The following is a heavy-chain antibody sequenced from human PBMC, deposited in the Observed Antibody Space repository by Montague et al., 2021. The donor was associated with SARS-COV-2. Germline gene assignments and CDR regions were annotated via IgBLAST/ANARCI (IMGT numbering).Heavy chain of an antibody. CDR3: AREREVGRAARTLVAFDT. CDR1: GGSFSVYY. D-gene: IGHD1-26*01. V-gene: IGHV4-34*01. Sequence: SETLSLTCAVYGGSFSVYYWSWLRQSPRSGLEWIAEISQSGTAHYNPSLESRVSISIDTSRNQFTLKLSSVTAADTAMYYCAREREVGRAARTLVAFDTWGQGTMVTVSS. CDR2: ISQSGTA. J-gene: IGHJ3*02.